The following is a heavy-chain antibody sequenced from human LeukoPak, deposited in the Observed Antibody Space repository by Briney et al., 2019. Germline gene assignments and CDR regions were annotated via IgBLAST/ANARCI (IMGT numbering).Heavy chain of an antibody. J-gene: IGHJ4*02. Sequence: PGGSLRLSCATSGFTFSSYAMSWVRQAPGKGLEWDSSISGRGANTHYADSVKGRFTISGDYSKNTLNLQMNSLRAEDTAVYYCAKSGRVFDTSGYYWFPNWGQGILVTVSS. CDR2: ISGRGANT. CDR3: AKSGRVFDTSGYYWFPN. D-gene: IGHD3-22*01. CDR1: GFTFSSYA. V-gene: IGHV3-23*01.